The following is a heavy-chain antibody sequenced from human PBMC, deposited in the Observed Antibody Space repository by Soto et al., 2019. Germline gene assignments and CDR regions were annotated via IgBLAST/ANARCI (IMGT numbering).Heavy chain of an antibody. CDR1: GGSFSGYY. Sequence: SETLSLTCAVYGGSFSGYYWSWIRQPPGKGLEWIGEINHSGSTNYNPSLKSRVTISVDTSKNQFSLKLSSVTAADTAVYYCARDHPAAGTHWFDPWGQGTLVTVSS. CDR3: ARDHPAAGTHWFDP. V-gene: IGHV4-34*01. J-gene: IGHJ5*02. D-gene: IGHD6-13*01. CDR2: INHSGST.